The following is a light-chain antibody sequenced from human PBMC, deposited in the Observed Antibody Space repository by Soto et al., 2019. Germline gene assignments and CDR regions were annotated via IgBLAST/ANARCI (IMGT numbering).Light chain of an antibody. CDR3: QQYAGSPHT. V-gene: IGKV3-20*01. CDR2: GAS. J-gene: IGKJ5*01. Sequence: EIVLTQSPGTLSLSPGERATLSCRASESVSSSYLAWYQQKPVQAPRLLIYGASSRATVIPDRFSGSGSGTDFTLTISRLEPEDFAVYYCQQYAGSPHTFGQGTRLEIK. CDR1: ESVSSSY.